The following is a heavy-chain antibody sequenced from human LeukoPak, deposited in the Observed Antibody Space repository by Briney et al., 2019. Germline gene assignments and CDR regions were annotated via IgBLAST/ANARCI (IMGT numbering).Heavy chain of an antibody. D-gene: IGHD5-24*01. CDR3: ARAPTIEMATMGY. Sequence: ASVKVSCKASGYTFTSYDINWVRQATGQGLEWMGWMNPNSGNTGYAQKSQGRVTMTRNTSISTAYMELSSLRSEDTAVYYCARAPTIEMATMGYWGQGTLVTVSS. CDR2: MNPNSGNT. CDR1: GYTFTSYD. V-gene: IGHV1-8*01. J-gene: IGHJ4*02.